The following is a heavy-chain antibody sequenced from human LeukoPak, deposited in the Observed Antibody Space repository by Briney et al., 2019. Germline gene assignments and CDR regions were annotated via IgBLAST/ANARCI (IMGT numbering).Heavy chain of an antibody. CDR1: GESFSGYY. D-gene: IGHD5-24*01. V-gene: IGHV4-34*01. CDR2: INHSGST. Sequence: SETLSLTCAVYGESFSGYYWSWIRQPPGKGLEWIGEINHSGSTNYNPSLKSRVTISVDTSKNQFSLKLSSVTAADTAVYYCARGRDGIPLYWGQGTLVTVSS. J-gene: IGHJ4*02. CDR3: ARGRDGIPLY.